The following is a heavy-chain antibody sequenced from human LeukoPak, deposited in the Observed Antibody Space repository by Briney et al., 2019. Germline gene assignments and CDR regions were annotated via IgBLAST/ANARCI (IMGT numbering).Heavy chain of an antibody. CDR2: IYYSGST. CDR1: GGSISSSSYY. Sequence: SETLSLTCTVSGGSISSSSYYWGWTRQPPGKGLEWIGSIYYSGSTYYNPSLKSRVTISVDTSKNQFSLKLSSVTAADTAVYYCASAGYCSSTSCSAFDIWGQGTMVTVSS. J-gene: IGHJ3*02. CDR3: ASAGYCSSTSCSAFDI. V-gene: IGHV4-39*07. D-gene: IGHD2-2*03.